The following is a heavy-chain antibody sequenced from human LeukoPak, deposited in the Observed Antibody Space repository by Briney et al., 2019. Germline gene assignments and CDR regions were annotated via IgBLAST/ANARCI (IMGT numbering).Heavy chain of an antibody. D-gene: IGHD6-19*01. CDR2: IYHSGST. CDR1: GYSISSSNW. V-gene: IGHV4-4*02. J-gene: IGHJ4*02. Sequence: SETLSLTCTVSGYSISSSNWWSWVRQPPGKGLEWIGEIYHSGSTNYNPSLKSRVTISVDKSKNQFSLKLGSVTAADTAVYYCARAPRIAVAGYYFDYWGQGTLVTVSS. CDR3: ARAPRIAVAGYYFDY.